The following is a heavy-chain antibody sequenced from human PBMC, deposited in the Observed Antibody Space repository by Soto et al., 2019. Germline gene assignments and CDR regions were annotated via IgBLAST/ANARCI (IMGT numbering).Heavy chain of an antibody. J-gene: IGHJ6*02. CDR1: GYTFTRYG. CDR2: INTYNGNT. Sequence: QVKLVQSGAEVKNPGASVKVSCKASGYTFTRYGIGWARQAPGQGLGWMGWINTYNGNTNYAQNVQGRVTLTTDTSTSTAYMELRSLRSNDTAIYYCEMVDVYVTPSPQDVWGQGTTVIVSS. CDR3: EMVDVYVTPSPQDV. V-gene: IGHV1-18*01. D-gene: IGHD3-16*01.